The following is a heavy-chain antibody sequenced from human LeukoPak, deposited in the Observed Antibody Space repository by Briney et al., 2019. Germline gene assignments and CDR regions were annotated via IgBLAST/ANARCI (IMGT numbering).Heavy chain of an antibody. Sequence: SETLSLTCTVSGGSISSYYWSWIRQAPGKGLEWIGYIYYSGSTNYNPSLKSRVTISVDTSKNQFSLKLSSVTAADTAVYYCARRLVVRGVIISDWFDPWGQGTLVTVSS. CDR2: IYYSGST. CDR3: ARRLVVRGVIISDWFDP. D-gene: IGHD3-10*01. J-gene: IGHJ5*02. CDR1: GGSISSYY. V-gene: IGHV4-59*01.